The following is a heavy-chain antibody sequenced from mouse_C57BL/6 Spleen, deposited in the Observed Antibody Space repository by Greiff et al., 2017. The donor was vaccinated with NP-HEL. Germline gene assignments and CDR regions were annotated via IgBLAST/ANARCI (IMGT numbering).Heavy chain of an antibody. CDR2: IDPSDSYT. Sequence: QVHVKQPGAELVRPGPSVKLSCKASGYTFTSYWMHWVKQRPGQGLEWIGVIDPSDSYTNYNQKFKGKATLTVDTSSSTAYMQLSSLTSEDSAVYYCARGDYYSNFTFFDYWGQGTTLTVSS. CDR1: GYTFTSYW. D-gene: IGHD2-5*01. V-gene: IGHV1-59*01. J-gene: IGHJ2*01. CDR3: ARGDYYSNFTFFDY.